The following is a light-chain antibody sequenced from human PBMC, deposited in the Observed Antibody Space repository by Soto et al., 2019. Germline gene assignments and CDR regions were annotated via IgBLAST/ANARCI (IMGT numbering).Light chain of an antibody. CDR1: SSDVGGYNY. V-gene: IGLV2-14*01. J-gene: IGLJ1*01. CDR2: NVS. Sequence: QSALTEPASESGYLGELVTFSRTGTSSDVGGYNYVAWYQQHPGKAPKLLIYNVSNRPSGVSNRFSGSKSGNTASLTISGLQAEDEADYYCTSYTNRYTYVFGTGTKVTVL. CDR3: TSYTNRYTYV.